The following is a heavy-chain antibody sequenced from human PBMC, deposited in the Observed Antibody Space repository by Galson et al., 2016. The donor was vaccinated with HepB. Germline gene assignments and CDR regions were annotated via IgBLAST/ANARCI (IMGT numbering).Heavy chain of an antibody. Sequence: TCAVSGSSISTGGYSWSWIRQPPGKGLEWIGYIFNSGSTYYNPSLVSRVTISVDVTKNHFSLRLSSVTAADTAVYYCARSHTSGSYEGDYSYYAMDAWGQGTTVTVSS. CDR1: GSSISTGGYS. D-gene: IGHD3-10*01. J-gene: IGHJ6*02. CDR3: ARSHTSGSYEGDYSYYAMDA. V-gene: IGHV4-30-2*01. CDR2: IFNSGST.